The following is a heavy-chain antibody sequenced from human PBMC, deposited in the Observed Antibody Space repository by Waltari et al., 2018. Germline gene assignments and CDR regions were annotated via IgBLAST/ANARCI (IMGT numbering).Heavy chain of an antibody. CDR3: ARVDYGSGSFGYMDV. CDR1: GGSISSGDYY. V-gene: IGHV4-30-4*08. D-gene: IGHD3-10*01. J-gene: IGHJ6*03. CDR2: IYYIGST. Sequence: QVQLQESGPGLVKPSQTLSLTCTVSGGSISSGDYYWSWIRQPPGKGLEWIGYIYYIGSTYYHPALKSRVTISVDTSKNQFSLKLSSVTAADTAVYYCARVDYGSGSFGYMDVWGKGTTVTVSS.